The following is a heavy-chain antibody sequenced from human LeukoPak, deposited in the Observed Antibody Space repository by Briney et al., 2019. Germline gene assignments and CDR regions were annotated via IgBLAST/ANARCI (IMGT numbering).Heavy chain of an antibody. CDR2: IYYSGST. CDR1: GGSISSYY. Sequence: SETLSLTCTVSGGSISSYYWSWIRQPPGKGLEWIGYIYYSGSTNYNPSLKSRVTISVDTFKNQFSLRLSSVTAADTAVYYCARHSYGDLPYYFDYWGQGTLVTVSS. V-gene: IGHV4-59*08. D-gene: IGHD4-17*01. CDR3: ARHSYGDLPYYFDY. J-gene: IGHJ4*02.